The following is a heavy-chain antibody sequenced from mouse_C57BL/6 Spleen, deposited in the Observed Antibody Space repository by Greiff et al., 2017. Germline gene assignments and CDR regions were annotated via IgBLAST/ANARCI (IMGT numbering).Heavy chain of an antibody. CDR2: ISSGSSTI. CDR3: GREYGKGDSMDY. D-gene: IGHD2-10*02. J-gene: IGHJ4*01. V-gene: IGHV5-17*01. CDR1: GFTFSDYG. Sequence: EVKLMESGRGLVKPGGSLKLSCAASGFTFSDYGMHWVRQAPEKGLEWVAYISSGSSTIYYADTVKGRFTISRDNAKNTLFLQMTSLRSEDTAMYWCGREYGKGDSMDYWGQGTSVTVSS.